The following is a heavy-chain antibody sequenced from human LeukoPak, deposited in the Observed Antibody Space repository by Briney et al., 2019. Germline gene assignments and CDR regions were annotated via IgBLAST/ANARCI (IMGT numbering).Heavy chain of an antibody. CDR3: VLNYGSGSYYLPL. V-gene: IGHV3-48*04. CDR2: ISSSPSTI. J-gene: IGHJ4*02. Sequence: GGSLRLSCAASGFTFSSYSMYWVRQAPGKGLEWVSFISSSPSTIYYADSVKGRFTISRDNAKNSLYLQMNSLRAEDTAVYYCVLNYGSGSYYLPLWGQGTLVTVSS. CDR1: GFTFSSYS. D-gene: IGHD3-10*01.